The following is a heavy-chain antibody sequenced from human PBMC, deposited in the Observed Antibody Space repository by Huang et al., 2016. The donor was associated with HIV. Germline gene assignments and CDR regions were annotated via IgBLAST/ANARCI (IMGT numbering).Heavy chain of an antibody. CDR3: ARHMDCSSSSCLAGGHERGPFDM. CDR2: IYYRGST. V-gene: IGHV4-39*01. CDR1: GGSISSSSYY. J-gene: IGHJ3*02. Sequence: QLQLQESGPGLVKPSETLSLTCSVSGGSISSSSYYWGWIRQPPGKGLEWIGVIYYRGSTFYNPALKSRVTISVDTSKKQFSLRLGSVTAADTSVYYCARHMDCSSSSCLAGGHERGPFDMWGQGTMVTVSS. D-gene: IGHD2-2*01.